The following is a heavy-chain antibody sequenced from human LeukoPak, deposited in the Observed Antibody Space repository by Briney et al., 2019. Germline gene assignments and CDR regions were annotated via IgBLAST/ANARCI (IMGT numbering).Heavy chain of an antibody. Sequence: GGSLRLSCAASGFTFDDYAMHWVRQAPGKGLEWVSGISWNSGSIGYSDSVKGRFTISRDNAKNSLYLQMNSLRAEDTALYYCAKVERAPDGNPGAFDIWGQGTMVTVSS. CDR1: GFTFDDYA. CDR3: AKVERAPDGNPGAFDI. J-gene: IGHJ3*02. CDR2: ISWNSGSI. D-gene: IGHD4-23*01. V-gene: IGHV3-9*01.